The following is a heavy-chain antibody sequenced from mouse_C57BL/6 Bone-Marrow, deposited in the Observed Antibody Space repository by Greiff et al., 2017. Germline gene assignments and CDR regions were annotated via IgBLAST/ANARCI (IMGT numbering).Heavy chain of an antibody. V-gene: IGHV1-74*01. D-gene: IGHD1-1*01. CDR2: IHPSASDT. CDR1: GYTFTSYW. CDR3: AIKAFYYYGSSWYFDV. Sequence: QVQLQQPGAELVKPGASVKVSCKASGYTFTSYWMHWVKQRPGQGLEWIGRIHPSASDTNYNQKFKGKATLTVDKSSSTAYMQLSSLTSEDSAVYYCAIKAFYYYGSSWYFDVWGTGTTVTVSS. J-gene: IGHJ1*03.